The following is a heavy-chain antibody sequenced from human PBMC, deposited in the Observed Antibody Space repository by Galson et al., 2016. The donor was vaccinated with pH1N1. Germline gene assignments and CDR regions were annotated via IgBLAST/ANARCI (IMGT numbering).Heavy chain of an antibody. CDR2: ISGYTGNT. CDR1: GYTFTSYG. D-gene: IGHD3-3*01. V-gene: IGHV1-18*01. J-gene: IGHJ6*03. Sequence: SVKVSCKASGYTFTSYGINWVRQAPGQGLEWMGWISGYTGNTNYAQGFQGRVTMTADTSTGTAYMELKSLTTDDTAVYYCARDEDHDFWSPLGDYYYMDDWGKGTTVTVSS. CDR3: ARDEDHDFWSPLGDYYYMDD.